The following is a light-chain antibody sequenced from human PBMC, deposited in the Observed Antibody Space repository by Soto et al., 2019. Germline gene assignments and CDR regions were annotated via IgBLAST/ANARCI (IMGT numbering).Light chain of an antibody. CDR2: EVS. CDR1: NSDVGGYDY. V-gene: IGLV2-14*01. Sequence: QSALTQPACVSGSPGQSTTISCTGTNSDVGGYDYVSWYQQHPGKAPKLMIYEVSHRPSGVSNRFSGSRSGNTASLTISGLQAEDEADYYCSSYTSSTTLGVFGGGTKLTVL. CDR3: SSYTSSTTLGV. J-gene: IGLJ2*01.